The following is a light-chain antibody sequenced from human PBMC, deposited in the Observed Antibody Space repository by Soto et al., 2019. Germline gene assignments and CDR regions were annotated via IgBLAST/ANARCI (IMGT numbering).Light chain of an antibody. Sequence: EIVLTQSPGTLSLSPGDRATLSCRASQSVTSAYLAWYQQKPGQAPRLLIYGASSRATGIPDRFSGSGSGTDFTLTISRLEPEDFAVYYCQQYDSSPPMYTLGQGTKLEIK. CDR1: QSVTSAY. V-gene: IGKV3-20*01. CDR2: GAS. CDR3: QQYDSSPPMYT. J-gene: IGKJ2*01.